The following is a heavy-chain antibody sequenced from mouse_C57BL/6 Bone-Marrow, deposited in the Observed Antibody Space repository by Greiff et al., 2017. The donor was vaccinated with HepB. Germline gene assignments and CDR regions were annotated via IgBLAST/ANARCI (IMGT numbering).Heavy chain of an antibody. J-gene: IGHJ4*01. CDR1: GYSITSGYY. Sequence: EVQLVESGPGLVKPSQSLSLTCSVTGYSITSGYYWNWIRQFPGNKLEWMGYISYDGSNNYNPSLKNRISITRDTSKNQFFLKLNSVTTEDTATYYCARGGYSPVYYYAMDYWGQGTSVTVSS. V-gene: IGHV3-6*01. CDR3: ARGGYSPVYYYAMDY. D-gene: IGHD2-12*01. CDR2: ISYDGSN.